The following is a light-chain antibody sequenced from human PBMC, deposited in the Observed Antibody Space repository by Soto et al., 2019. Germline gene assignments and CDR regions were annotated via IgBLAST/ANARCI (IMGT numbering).Light chain of an antibody. V-gene: IGLV3-21*02. Sequence: SYELTQPPSVSVAPGQTARITCGGNNIGSKTVAWFQQRPGQAPVLVLYDENDRPSGIPERFSGTNSGITATLTISRVEAGDEAEYYCQVWDTDSDLAVFGGGTKVTVL. CDR3: QVWDTDSDLAV. J-gene: IGLJ2*01. CDR2: DEN. CDR1: NIGSKT.